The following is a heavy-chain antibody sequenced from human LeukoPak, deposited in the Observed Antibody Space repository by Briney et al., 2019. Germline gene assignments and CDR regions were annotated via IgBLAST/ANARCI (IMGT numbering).Heavy chain of an antibody. CDR2: IYPGDSDT. J-gene: IGHJ4*02. CDR1: GYSFTTYW. Sequence: GESLKISCMGSGYSFTTYWIGWVRQMPGKGLEWMGIIYPGDSDTRYSPSFQGQVTMSADKSISTAYLQWSSLKASDTAMYYCARVLRYCNGGTCYGGINPLDYWGQGTLVTVSS. V-gene: IGHV5-51*01. CDR3: ARVLRYCNGGTCYGGINPLDY. D-gene: IGHD2-15*01.